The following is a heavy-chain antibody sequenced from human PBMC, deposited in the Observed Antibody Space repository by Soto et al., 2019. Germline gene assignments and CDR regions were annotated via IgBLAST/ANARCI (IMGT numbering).Heavy chain of an antibody. CDR1: GGSISSYY. CDR3: ARRYGYAFEI. Sequence: QVQLQESGPGLVKPSETLSLTCTVSGGSISSYYWSWIRQPPGKGLEWIWYIYYSGSTNYNPSLQSRVTISVDTSKNQFSLKLSSVTAADTAVYYCARRYGYAFEIWSQGTMVTVSS. V-gene: IGHV4-59*01. D-gene: IGHD4-17*01. CDR2: IYYSGST. J-gene: IGHJ3*02.